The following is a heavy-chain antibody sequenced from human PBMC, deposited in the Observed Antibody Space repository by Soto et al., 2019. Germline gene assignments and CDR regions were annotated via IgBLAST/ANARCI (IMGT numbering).Heavy chain of an antibody. CDR3: ARSPHPQDKLADDAFDI. Sequence: SETLSLTCAVSSGSISSSNWWSWVRQPPGKGLEWIGEIYHSGSTNYNPSLKSRVTISVDKSKNQFSLKLSSVTAADTAVYYCARSPHPQDKLADDAFDIWGQGTMVTVSS. V-gene: IGHV4-4*02. J-gene: IGHJ3*02. D-gene: IGHD5-12*01. CDR2: IYHSGST. CDR1: SGSISSSNW.